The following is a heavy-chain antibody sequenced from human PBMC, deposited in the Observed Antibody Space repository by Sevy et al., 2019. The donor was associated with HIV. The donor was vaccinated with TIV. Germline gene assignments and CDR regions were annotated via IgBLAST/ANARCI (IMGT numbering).Heavy chain of an antibody. CDR1: GFTFNDYN. CDR3: ARAVGWFDA. J-gene: IGHJ5*02. CDR2: ISTSTSTTTI. Sequence: GGSLRLSCAASGFTFNDYNVSWIRQAPGKGLEWVSYISTSTSTTTIYYADSVKGRFTISRDNAKNSIYLQMNSLRVDDTAVYYCARAVGWFDAWGQGTLVTVSS. V-gene: IGHV3-11*01.